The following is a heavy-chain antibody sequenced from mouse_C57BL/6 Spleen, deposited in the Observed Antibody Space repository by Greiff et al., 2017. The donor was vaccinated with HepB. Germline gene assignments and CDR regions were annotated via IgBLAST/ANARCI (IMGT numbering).Heavy chain of an antibody. D-gene: IGHD1-1*01. CDR3: ARYDYGSSYVAY. V-gene: IGHV7-3*01. Sequence: EVQLVESGGGLVQPGGSLSLSCAASGFTFTDYYMSWVRQPPGKALEWLGFIRNKANGYTTEYSAPVKGRFTISRDNSQSILYLQMNALRAEDSATYYCARYDYGSSYVAYWGQGTLVTVSA. CDR2: IRNKANGYTT. CDR1: GFTFTDYY. J-gene: IGHJ3*01.